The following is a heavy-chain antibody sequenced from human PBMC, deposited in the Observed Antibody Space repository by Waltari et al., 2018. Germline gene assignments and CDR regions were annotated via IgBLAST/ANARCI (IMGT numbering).Heavy chain of an antibody. V-gene: IGHV4-59*01. D-gene: IGHD2-2*01. Sequence: QVQLQESGPGLVKPSEALSLTCTVSSGCISSYYWIWIRQPPGKGLEWIGYSYYSGSPEYNPPLKSGVTISVDTSKNPLSLTLSSVTAADTAVYYCARDRAVPAAIGFAFDIWGHGTMVIVSS. J-gene: IGHJ3*02. CDR1: SGCISSYY. CDR3: ARDRAVPAAIGFAFDI. CDR2: SYYSGSP.